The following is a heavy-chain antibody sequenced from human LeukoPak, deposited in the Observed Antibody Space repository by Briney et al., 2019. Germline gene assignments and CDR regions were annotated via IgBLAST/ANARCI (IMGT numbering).Heavy chain of an antibody. CDR1: GFTVSSNY. Sequence: PGGSLRLYCAASGFTVSSNYMSWVRQAPGKGREGVSVIYSGGSTYYAHSLNGRFTISSDSCKNTQYLQMNSLRAEDTAVYYCAREAQNSGYDSRDYYFDYWGQGTLVTVSS. CDR3: AREAQNSGYDSRDYYFDY. V-gene: IGHV3-53*01. D-gene: IGHD5-12*01. J-gene: IGHJ4*02. CDR2: IYSGGST.